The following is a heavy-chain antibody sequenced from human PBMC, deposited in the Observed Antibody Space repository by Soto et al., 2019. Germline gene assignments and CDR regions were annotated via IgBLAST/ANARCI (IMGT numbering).Heavy chain of an antibody. CDR2: IIPISETT. CDR3: ARVYSKYLYDLDS. J-gene: IGHJ4*02. V-gene: IGHV1-69*01. D-gene: IGHD4-4*01. CDR1: GGTSSTYT. Sequence: VLLVQSGAEVKKPGSSVKVSCKASGGTSSTYTFSWVRQAPGQGLEWMGGIIPISETTDYAHKFQDRVTMTADEASRTVYMELSSLSSEDTGVYYCARVYSKYLYDLDSWGQGTPVTVSS.